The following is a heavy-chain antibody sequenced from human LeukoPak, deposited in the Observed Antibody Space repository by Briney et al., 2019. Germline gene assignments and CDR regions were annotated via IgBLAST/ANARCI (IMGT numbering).Heavy chain of an antibody. CDR1: GFTFTSYA. V-gene: IGHV3-30*04. CDR2: TSPDEGLK. D-gene: IGHD1-26*01. J-gene: IGHJ4*02. Sequence: GGSLRLSRAASGFTFTSYAMSWVRQAPGKGLEWVAVTSPDEGLKFYGDSVKGRFTISRDNSKNTMYLQMNNLREEDTAVYYCTRDPILGAPDYFDYWGQGTLVTVSS. CDR3: TRDPILGAPDYFDY.